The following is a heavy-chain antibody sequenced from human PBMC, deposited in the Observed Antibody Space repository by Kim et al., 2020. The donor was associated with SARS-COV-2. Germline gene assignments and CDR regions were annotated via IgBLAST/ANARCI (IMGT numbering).Heavy chain of an antibody. CDR2: IYYSGST. J-gene: IGHJ6*02. CDR3: ARGVSPKNYYYYYGMDV. V-gene: IGHV4-31*03. CDR1: GGSISSGGYY. Sequence: SETLSLTCTVSGGSISSGGYYWSWIRQHPGKGLEWIGYIYYSGSTYYNPSLKSRVTISVDTSKNQFSLKLSSVTAADTAVYYCARGVSPKNYYYYYGMDVWGQGTTVTVSS.